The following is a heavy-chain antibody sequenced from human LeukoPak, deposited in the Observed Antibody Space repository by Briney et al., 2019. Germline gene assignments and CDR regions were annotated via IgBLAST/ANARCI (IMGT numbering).Heavy chain of an antibody. CDR2: ISGSDTTT. CDR3: AKGGLGVPTAGFDY. CDR1: GFTFSSYA. J-gene: IGHJ4*02. V-gene: IGHV3-23*01. Sequence: GSLRLSCAASGFTFSSYAMTWVRQAPGKGLEWVSTISGSDTTTYYADSVKGRFTISRDNSKNTLYLQMNSLRADDTAVYYCAKGGLGVPTAGFDYWGQGTLVTVSS. D-gene: IGHD2-2*01.